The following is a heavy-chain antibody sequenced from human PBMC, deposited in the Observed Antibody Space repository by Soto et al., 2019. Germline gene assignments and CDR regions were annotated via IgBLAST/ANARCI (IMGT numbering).Heavy chain of an antibody. V-gene: IGHV4-34*01. Sequence: PSETLSLTCAVYGGSFSGYYWSWIRQPPGKGLEWIGEINHSGSTNYNPSLKSRVTISVDTSKNQFSLKLSSVTAADTAIYYCARDIGYYYASSGSIAFDIWGQGTMVTVS. CDR2: INHSGST. CDR1: GGSFSGYY. J-gene: IGHJ3*02. D-gene: IGHD3-22*01. CDR3: ARDIGYYYASSGSIAFDI.